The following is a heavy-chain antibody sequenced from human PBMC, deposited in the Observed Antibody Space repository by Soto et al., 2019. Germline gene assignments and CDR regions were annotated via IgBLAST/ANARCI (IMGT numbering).Heavy chain of an antibody. CDR1: GYTFTSYG. V-gene: IGHV1-18*01. CDR2: ISAYNGNT. Sequence: ASVKVSCKASGYTFTSYGISWVRQAPGQGLEWMGWISAYNGNTNYAQKLQGRVTMTTNTSTSTAYKELRSLRSDDTAVYYCARSRYCTSSSCYVSWFDPWGQGTPVTVSS. J-gene: IGHJ5*02. CDR3: ARSRYCTSSSCYVSWFDP. D-gene: IGHD2-2*01.